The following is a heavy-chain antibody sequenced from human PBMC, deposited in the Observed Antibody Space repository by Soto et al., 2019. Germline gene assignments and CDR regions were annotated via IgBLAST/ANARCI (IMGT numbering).Heavy chain of an antibody. J-gene: IGHJ4*02. Sequence: GESLKISCKGSTYTFSRYWIGWVRQLPGQGLEWLGLIYPGNSDTKYSPSLQGQVTISADQSISTAYLQWSSLKASDTAMYFCASLSSYDTFSAFDFWGQGTLVTVSS. CDR2: IYPGNSDT. CDR3: ASLSSYDTFSAFDF. CDR1: TYTFSRYW. V-gene: IGHV5-51*01. D-gene: IGHD3-22*01.